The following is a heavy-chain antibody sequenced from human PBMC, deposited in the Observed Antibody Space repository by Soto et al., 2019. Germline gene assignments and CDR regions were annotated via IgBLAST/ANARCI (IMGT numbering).Heavy chain of an antibody. J-gene: IGHJ6*02. V-gene: IGHV1-69*13. Sequence: SVKVSCKASGGTFSSYAISWVRQAPGQGLEWMGGIIPIFGTANYAQKFQGRVTITADESTSTAYMELSSLRSEDTAVYYCAIPIVPAARRNQYYYYGMDGWGQGTTVTVSS. CDR2: IIPIFGTA. CDR1: GGTFSSYA. CDR3: AIPIVPAARRNQYYYYGMDG. D-gene: IGHD2-2*01.